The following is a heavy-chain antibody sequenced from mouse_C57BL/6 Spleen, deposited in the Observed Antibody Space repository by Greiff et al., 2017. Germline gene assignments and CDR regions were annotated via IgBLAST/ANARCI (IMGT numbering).Heavy chain of an antibody. CDR2: IDPSDSYT. Sequence: QVQLQQPGAELVRPGTSVKLSCKASGSTFTNYWMHWVKQRPGQGLEWIGGIDPSDSYTNYNQKFKGKATLTVDTSSSTAYMQLSSLTSEDSAVYYCARRTTVVDWYFEVWGTGTTVTVSS. CDR1: GSTFTNYW. J-gene: IGHJ1*03. V-gene: IGHV1-59*01. D-gene: IGHD1-1*01. CDR3: ARRTTVVDWYFEV.